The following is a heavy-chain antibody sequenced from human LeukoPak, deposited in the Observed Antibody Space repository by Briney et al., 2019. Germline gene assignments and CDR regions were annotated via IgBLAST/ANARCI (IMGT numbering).Heavy chain of an antibody. Sequence: ASVKVSCKASGYTFTGYYMHWVRQAPGQGLEWMGRINPNSGGTNYAQKFQGRVTMTRDTSISTAYMELSRLRSDDTAVYYCARGSNYVWGSYSSNFDYWGQGTLVTVSP. CDR3: ARGSNYVWGSYSSNFDY. J-gene: IGHJ4*02. V-gene: IGHV1-2*06. D-gene: IGHD3-16*01. CDR1: GYTFTGYY. CDR2: INPNSGGT.